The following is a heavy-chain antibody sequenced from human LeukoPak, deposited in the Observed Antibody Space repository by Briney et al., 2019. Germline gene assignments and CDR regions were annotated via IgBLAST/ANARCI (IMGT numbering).Heavy chain of an antibody. Sequence: SETLSLTCTVSGGSISSHYWSWIRQPPGKGLEWIGYIYYSASTNYILSLKSRVTKSVDTSTSQFSLKLSSVTAAATAVYYCARARPAYCGGDCPPGAFDIWGQGTMVTVSS. CDR2: IYYSAST. CDR1: GGSISSHY. V-gene: IGHV4-59*11. CDR3: ARARPAYCGGDCPPGAFDI. D-gene: IGHD2-21*02. J-gene: IGHJ3*02.